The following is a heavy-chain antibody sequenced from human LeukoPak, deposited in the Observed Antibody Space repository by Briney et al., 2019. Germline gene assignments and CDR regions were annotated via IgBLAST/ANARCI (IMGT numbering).Heavy chain of an antibody. CDR2: IYYSGST. Sequence: SETLSLTCTVSGGSISSSSYYWGWIRQPPGKGLEWIGSIYYSGSTYYNPSLKSRVTISVDTSKNQFSLKLSSVTAADTAVYYCARAIARGVPTDIDYWGQGTLVTVSS. J-gene: IGHJ4*02. D-gene: IGHD3-10*01. CDR1: GGSISSSSYY. V-gene: IGHV4-39*07. CDR3: ARAIARGVPTDIDY.